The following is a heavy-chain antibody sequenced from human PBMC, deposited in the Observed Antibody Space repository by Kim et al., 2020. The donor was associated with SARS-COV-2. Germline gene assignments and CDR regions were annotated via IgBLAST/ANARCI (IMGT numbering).Heavy chain of an antibody. V-gene: IGHV3-23*01. CDR1: GFNFRGFA. D-gene: IGHD7-27*01. Sequence: GGSLRLSCAASGFNFRGFAMNWVRQAPGKGPEWVSGISGNGLSTFYSDSVRGRVTISRDNSNNMLYLQMNSMRVEDTAFYYCAKDPGGGKITGGWAFEIWGQGTMVTVSS. CDR2: ISGNGLST. J-gene: IGHJ3*02. CDR3: AKDPGGGKITGGWAFEI.